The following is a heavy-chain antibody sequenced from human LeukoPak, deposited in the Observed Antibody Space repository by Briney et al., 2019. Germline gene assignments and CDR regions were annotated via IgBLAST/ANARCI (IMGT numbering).Heavy chain of an antibody. CDR1: GYTFTSYG. CDR3: ARDPYSSGWKGLADY. Sequence: GASVKVSCKASGYTFTSYGISWVRQAPGQGLEWMGWISAYNGNTNYAQKLQGRVTMTTDTSTSTAYMELRSLRSDDTAVYYCARDPYSSGWKGLADYWGQGTLVTVSS. J-gene: IGHJ4*02. D-gene: IGHD6-19*01. CDR2: ISAYNGNT. V-gene: IGHV1-18*01.